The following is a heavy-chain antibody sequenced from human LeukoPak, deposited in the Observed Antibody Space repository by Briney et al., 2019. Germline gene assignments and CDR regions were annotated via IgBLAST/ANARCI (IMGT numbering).Heavy chain of an antibody. CDR2: ISSSGSTI. J-gene: IGHJ5*02. CDR3: ARDRVAEYSSSWYENWFDP. Sequence: PGGSLRLSCAASGFTFSSYEMNWVRQAPGKGLEWVSYISSSGSTIYYADSVKGRFTISRDNAKSSLCLQMNSLRAEDTAVYYCARDRVAEYSSSWYENWFDPWGQGTLVTVSS. D-gene: IGHD6-13*01. V-gene: IGHV3-48*03. CDR1: GFTFSSYE.